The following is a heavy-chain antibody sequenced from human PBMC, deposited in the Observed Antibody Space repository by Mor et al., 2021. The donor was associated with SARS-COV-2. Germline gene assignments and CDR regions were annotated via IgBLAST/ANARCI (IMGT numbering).Heavy chain of an antibody. V-gene: IGHV3-30*18. D-gene: IGHD1-1*01. CDR3: ANDQLDRSYTWVLEY. CDR2: ISYDGANT. Sequence: RQAPGKGLEWIGVISYDGANTFYADSLKGRFTITRDNSKRTVDLQIDSLRPEESAVYYCANDQLDRSYTWVLEYWGQGT. J-gene: IGHJ4*02.